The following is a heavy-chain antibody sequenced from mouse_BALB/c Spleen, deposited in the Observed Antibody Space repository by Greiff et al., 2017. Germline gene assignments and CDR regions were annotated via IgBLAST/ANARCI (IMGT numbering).Heavy chain of an antibody. Sequence: QVQLQQPGSELVRPGASVKLSCKASGYTFTSYWMHWVKQRPGQGLEWIGNIDPFNGGTSYNQKFKGKATLTVDKSSSTAYMHLSSLTSEDSAVYYCARDYYGSPRSWFAYWGQGTLVTVSA. V-gene: IGHV1-53*01. J-gene: IGHJ3*01. CDR1: GYTFTSYW. CDR3: ARDYYGSPRSWFAY. D-gene: IGHD1-1*01. CDR2: IDPFNGGT.